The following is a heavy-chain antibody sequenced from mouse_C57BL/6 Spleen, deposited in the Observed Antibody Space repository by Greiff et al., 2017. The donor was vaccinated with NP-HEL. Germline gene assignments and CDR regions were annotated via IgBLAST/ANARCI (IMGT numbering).Heavy chain of an antibody. CDR2: IYPGDGDT. CDR1: GYAFSSSW. V-gene: IGHV1-82*01. Sequence: VQLQQSGPELVKPGASVKISCKASGYAFSSSWMNWVKQRPGKGLEWIGRIYPGDGDTNYNGKFKGKATLTADKSSSTAYMQLSSLTSEDSAVYFCARKDSNYFDYWGQGTTLTVSS. CDR3: ARKDSNYFDY. D-gene: IGHD3-3*01. J-gene: IGHJ2*01.